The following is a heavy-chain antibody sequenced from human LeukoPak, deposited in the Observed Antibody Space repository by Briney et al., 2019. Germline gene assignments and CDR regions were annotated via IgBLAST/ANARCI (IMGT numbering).Heavy chain of an antibody. V-gene: IGHV3-23*01. CDR3: AKGGKWDVTPFDY. CDR1: GFTFNDYA. J-gene: IGHJ4*02. CDR2: ITGSGDGT. D-gene: IGHD1-26*01. Sequence: GGSLRLSCAASGFTFNDYAMSWVRQAPGKGLEWVSIITGSGDGTKYADSVQGRFTISRDNSKNTLFLEMNSLRAEDTAVYYCAKGGKWDVTPFDYWGQGTLVTVSS.